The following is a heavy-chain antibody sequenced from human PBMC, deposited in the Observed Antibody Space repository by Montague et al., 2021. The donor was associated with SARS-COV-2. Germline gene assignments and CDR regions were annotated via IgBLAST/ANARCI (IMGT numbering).Heavy chain of an antibody. CDR1: GHSVSSNIAT. D-gene: IGHD2-2*01. V-gene: IGHV6-1*01. CDR3: ARIPVGSKYYFDF. CDR2: TYYRSKWYN. J-gene: IGHJ4*02. Sequence: CAISGHSVSSNIATWNWIRQSPSRGLEWLGRTYYRSKWYNDYAESVKMRITIDPDTSKHQFSLHLNSVTPEVTAVYYCARIPVGSKYYFDFWGQGTLVTVSS.